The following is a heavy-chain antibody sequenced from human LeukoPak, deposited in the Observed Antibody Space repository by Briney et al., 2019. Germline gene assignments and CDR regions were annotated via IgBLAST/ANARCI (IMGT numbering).Heavy chain of an antibody. CDR3: ARGEESREWGGIDY. J-gene: IGHJ4*02. CDR2: ISSSSSYI. CDR1: GFTFSSYS. Sequence: GGSLRLSCAASGFTFSSYSMNWVRQAPGKGLEWVSSISSSSSYINYADSVKGRFTISRDNAKNSLYLQMNSLRAEDTAVYYCARGEESREWGGIDYWGQGTLVTVSS. V-gene: IGHV3-21*01. D-gene: IGHD3-3*01.